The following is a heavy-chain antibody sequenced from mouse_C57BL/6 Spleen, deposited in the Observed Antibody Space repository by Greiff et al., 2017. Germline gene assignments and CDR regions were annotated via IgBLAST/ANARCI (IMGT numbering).Heavy chain of an antibody. CDR2: IYTRSGNT. J-gene: IGHJ2*01. Sequence: VKLQQSGAELARPGASVKLSCTASGYTFRSYGISWVRQRTGQGLEWVGEIYTRSGNTYYNEKLKGKATPTTDKSSSTAYMELRSLTSEDSAVYFCAREAITTVVEGHFDYWGQGTTLTVSS. CDR3: AREAITTVVEGHFDY. V-gene: IGHV1-81*01. D-gene: IGHD1-1*01. CDR1: GYTFRSYG.